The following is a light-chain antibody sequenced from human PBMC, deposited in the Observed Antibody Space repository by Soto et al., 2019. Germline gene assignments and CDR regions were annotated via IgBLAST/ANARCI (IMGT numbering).Light chain of an antibody. Sequence: QSVLTQPASVSGSPGQSITISCTGTSXDIGGYNYVSWYQQHPGKAPQLLIYEVTNRPSGVSHRFSGSKSGNTASLTISGLQTEDEADYYCNSYTSSSTLYVFGTGTKVTVL. CDR1: SXDIGGYNY. CDR3: NSYTSSSTLYV. V-gene: IGLV2-14*01. CDR2: EVT. J-gene: IGLJ1*01.